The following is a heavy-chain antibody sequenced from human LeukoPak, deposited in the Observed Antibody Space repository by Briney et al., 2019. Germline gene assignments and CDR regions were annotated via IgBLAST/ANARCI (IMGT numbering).Heavy chain of an antibody. Sequence: SVKVSFKASGGTFSSYAISWVRQAPGQGLEWMGGIIPIFGTANYAQKFQGRVTITADESTSTAYMELSSLRSEDTAVYYCARGGDLGYCSGGSCYYFDCWGQGTLVTVSS. D-gene: IGHD2-15*01. V-gene: IGHV1-69*13. J-gene: IGHJ4*02. CDR2: IIPIFGTA. CDR3: ARGGDLGYCSGGSCYYFDC. CDR1: GGTFSSYA.